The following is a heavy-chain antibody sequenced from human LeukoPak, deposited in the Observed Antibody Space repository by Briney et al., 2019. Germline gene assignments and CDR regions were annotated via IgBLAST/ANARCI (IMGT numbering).Heavy chain of an antibody. CDR3: ARGVVRGKDWFDP. D-gene: IGHD3-10*01. CDR2: IYYSGST. CDR1: GGSISSGGYY. J-gene: IGHJ5*02. Sequence: TLSLTCTVSGGSISSGGYYWSWIRQHPGKGLEWIGYIYYSGSTYYNPSLKSRVTISVDTSKNQFSLKLSSVTAADTAVYYCARGVVRGKDWFDPWGQGTLVTVSS. V-gene: IGHV4-31*03.